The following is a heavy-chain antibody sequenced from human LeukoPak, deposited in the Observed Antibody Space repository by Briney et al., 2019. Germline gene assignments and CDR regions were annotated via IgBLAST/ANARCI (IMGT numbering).Heavy chain of an antibody. Sequence: GESLKISCRVSGFSFNTYWIGWVRQMPGKGLEWMGIIYPVDSDTKYSPSFQGQVTISADKSISTAYLQWSSLKASDTAMYYCARAHYDSSGYYYFDYWGQGTLVTVSS. J-gene: IGHJ4*02. CDR3: ARAHYDSSGYYYFDY. V-gene: IGHV5-51*01. D-gene: IGHD3-22*01. CDR1: GFSFNTYW. CDR2: IYPVDSDT.